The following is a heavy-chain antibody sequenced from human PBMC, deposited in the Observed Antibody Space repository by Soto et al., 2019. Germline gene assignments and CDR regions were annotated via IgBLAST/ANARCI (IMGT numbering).Heavy chain of an antibody. J-gene: IGHJ6*02. CDR1: GFTVSGNY. V-gene: IGHV3-53*01. Sequence: GGSLRLSCAVSGFTVSGNYMTWVRQAPGKGLEWVSVIYSGGSTYYADSVKGRFTISRDNSKNTLYLQMNNLRAEDTAVYYCERIAMVDYWNHGLDVWGQGTKVTVYS. D-gene: IGHD1-1*01. CDR3: ERIAMVDYWNHGLDV. CDR2: IYSGGST.